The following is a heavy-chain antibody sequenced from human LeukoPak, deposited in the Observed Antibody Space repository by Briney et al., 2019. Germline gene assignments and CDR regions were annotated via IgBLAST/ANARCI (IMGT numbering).Heavy chain of an antibody. Sequence: SETLSLTCTVSGYSISSGYYWGWIRQPPGKGLEWIGSIYHSGSTYYNPSLKSRVTISVDTSKNQFSLKLSSVTAADTAVYYCARVHSYGSLNNWFDPWGQGTLVTVSS. CDR1: GYSISSGYY. V-gene: IGHV4-38-2*02. CDR3: ARVHSYGSLNNWFDP. D-gene: IGHD5-18*01. J-gene: IGHJ5*02. CDR2: IYHSGST.